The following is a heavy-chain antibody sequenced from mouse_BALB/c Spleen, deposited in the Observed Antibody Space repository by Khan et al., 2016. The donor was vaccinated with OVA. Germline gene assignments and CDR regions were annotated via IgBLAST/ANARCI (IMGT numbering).Heavy chain of an antibody. V-gene: IGHV3-2*02. J-gene: IGHJ2*01. CDR3: VRTARIKY. D-gene: IGHD1-2*01. Sequence: EVELVESGPGLVKPSQSLSLTCTVTGYSITSGYGWNWIRQFPGNKLEWMGYISYSGSTNYNPSLKSRISITRDTSKNQFFLQLNSVTTEDTATYYCVRTARIKYWGQGTTLTVSS. CDR2: ISYSGST. CDR1: GYSITSGYG.